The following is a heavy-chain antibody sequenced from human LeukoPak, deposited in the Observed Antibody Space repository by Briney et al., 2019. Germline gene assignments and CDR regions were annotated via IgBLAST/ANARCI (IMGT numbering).Heavy chain of an antibody. D-gene: IGHD3-9*01. V-gene: IGHV1-3*03. CDR3: ARAFLTGYYSFDY. Sequence: GASVKVSCKASGYTFTGYYMHWVRQAPGQRLEWMGWINGGNGKTKYSQEFQGRVTISRDTSASTAYMELSSLRSEDMAVYYCARAFLTGYYSFDYWGQGTLVTVSS. CDR2: INGGNGKT. J-gene: IGHJ4*02. CDR1: GYTFTGYY.